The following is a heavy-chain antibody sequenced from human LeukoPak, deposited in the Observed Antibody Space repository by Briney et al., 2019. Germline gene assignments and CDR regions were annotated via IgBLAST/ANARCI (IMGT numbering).Heavy chain of an antibody. Sequence: SETLSLTCAVSGGSISSGDNSWRWIRQPPGKGLEWIGYIYHSGTTYYKPSLKSRVTISVDRSKNQFSLRLSSVTAADTAVYYCARAPGYYGSGSPYFDSWGQGTLVTVSS. D-gene: IGHD3-10*01. V-gene: IGHV4-30-2*01. CDR2: IYHSGTT. J-gene: IGHJ4*02. CDR3: ARAPGYYGSGSPYFDS. CDR1: GGSISSGDNS.